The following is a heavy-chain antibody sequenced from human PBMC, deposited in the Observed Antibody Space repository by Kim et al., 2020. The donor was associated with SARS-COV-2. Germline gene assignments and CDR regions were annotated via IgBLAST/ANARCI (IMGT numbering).Heavy chain of an antibody. CDR1: GFTFSSYG. D-gene: IGHD6-13*01. Sequence: GGSLRLSCAASGFTFSSYGMHWVRQAPGKGLEWVAVISYDGSTKYYADSVKGRFTISRDNSKNTLYLQMNSLRAEDTAVYYCAKEVYSCSWDGFFSCSTQLKNWCDPWGQGTLVTVSS. V-gene: IGHV3-30*18. CDR2: ISYDGSTK. J-gene: IGHJ5*02. CDR3: AKEVYSCSWDGFFSCSTQLKNWCDP.